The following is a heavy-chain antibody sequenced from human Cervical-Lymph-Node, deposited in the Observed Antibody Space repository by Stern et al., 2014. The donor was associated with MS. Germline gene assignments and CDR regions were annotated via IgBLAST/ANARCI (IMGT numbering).Heavy chain of an antibody. CDR1: GFTFSSYG. V-gene: IGHV3-33*01. Sequence: VQLEESGGGVVQPGRSLRLSCAASGFTFSSYGMHWVRQAPGKGLEWVAVIWYDGSNKYYADSVKGRFTISRDNSKNTLYLQMNSLRAEDTAVYYCARNHYYGSGSSSFYYGMDVWGQGTTVTVSS. CDR2: IWYDGSNK. J-gene: IGHJ6*02. CDR3: ARNHYYGSGSSSFYYGMDV. D-gene: IGHD3-10*01.